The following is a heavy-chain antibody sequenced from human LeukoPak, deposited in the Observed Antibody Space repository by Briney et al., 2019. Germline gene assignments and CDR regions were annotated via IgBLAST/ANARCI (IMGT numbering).Heavy chain of an antibody. CDR2: ISGSGGST. CDR1: GFTFSSYA. V-gene: IGHV3-23*01. D-gene: IGHD3-22*01. Sequence: GGSLRLSCAASGFTFSSYAMSWVRQAPGKGLEWVSAISGSGGSTYYADSVKGRFTISRDNSKNTLYLQMNSLRDEDTAVYYCTLYYYDSSGYPSFDYWGQGTLVTVSS. J-gene: IGHJ4*02. CDR3: TLYYYDSSGYPSFDY.